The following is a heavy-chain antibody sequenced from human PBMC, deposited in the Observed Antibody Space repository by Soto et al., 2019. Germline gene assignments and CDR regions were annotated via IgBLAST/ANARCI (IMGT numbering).Heavy chain of an antibody. CDR3: AREGIPGVVVVAALDS. CDR1: GFTFSSYG. Sequence: QVQLVESGGGVVQPGRSLRLSCAASGFTFSSYGMHWVHQAPGKGLEWVAVIWYDGSNKYYADSVKGRFTISRDNSKNTLYLQMNSLRAEDTAVYYCAREGIPGVVVVAALDSWGQGTLVTVSS. J-gene: IGHJ5*01. V-gene: IGHV3-33*01. D-gene: IGHD2-15*01. CDR2: IWYDGSNK.